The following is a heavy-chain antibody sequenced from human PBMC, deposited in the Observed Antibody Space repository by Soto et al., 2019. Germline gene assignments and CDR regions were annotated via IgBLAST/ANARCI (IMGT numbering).Heavy chain of an antibody. CDR3: ARDRGLLFSENFSDYYYMDV. V-gene: IGHV4-59*01. CDR2: IYYSGST. J-gene: IGHJ6*03. Sequence: ASETLSLTCTVSGGSISSYYWSWIRQPPGKGLEWIGYIYYSGSTNYNPSLKSRVTISVDTSKNQFSLKLSSVTAADTAVYYCARDRGLLFSENFSDYYYMDVWGKGTTVTVSS. CDR1: GGSISSYY. D-gene: IGHD3-10*01.